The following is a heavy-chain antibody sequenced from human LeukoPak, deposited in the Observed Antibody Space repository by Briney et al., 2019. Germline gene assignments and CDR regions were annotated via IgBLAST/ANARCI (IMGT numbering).Heavy chain of an antibody. CDR1: GGSISSSSYY. J-gene: IGHJ4*02. D-gene: IGHD3-3*01. Sequence: SETLSLTCTVSGGSISSSSYYWGWIRRPPGKGLEWIGSIYYSGSTYYNPSLKSRVTISVDTSKNQFSLKLSSVTAADTAVYYCAGSYDFWMWGQGTLVTVSS. CDR2: IYYSGST. V-gene: IGHV4-39*01. CDR3: AGSYDFWM.